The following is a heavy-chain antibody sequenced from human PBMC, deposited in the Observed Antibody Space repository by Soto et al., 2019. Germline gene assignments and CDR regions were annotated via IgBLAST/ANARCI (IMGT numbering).Heavy chain of an antibody. CDR1: GYTFTSYG. CDR2: ISAYNGNT. V-gene: IGHV1-18*01. CDR3: ERDSPPVDY. J-gene: IGHJ4*02. Sequence: QVKLVQSGAEVKKPGASVKVYCKASGYTFTSYGISWVRQATGQGLERMVCISAYNGNTKCAQRLQGRVTITTNTSKSTASRELRSLRTDDTAVYYYERDSPPVDYGGQGTLVTVSS.